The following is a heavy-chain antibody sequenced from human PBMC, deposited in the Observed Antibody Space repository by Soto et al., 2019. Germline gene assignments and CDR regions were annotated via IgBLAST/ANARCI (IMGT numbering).Heavy chain of an antibody. Sequence: SETLSLTCTVSGGSISSGGYYWSWIRQHPGKGLEWIGYIYYSGSTYYNPSLKSRVTISVDTSKNQFSLKLSSVTAADTAVYYCARVGYPSIAARTYYFDYWGQGTLVTVSS. CDR2: IYYSGST. J-gene: IGHJ4*02. CDR3: ARVGYPSIAARTYYFDY. V-gene: IGHV4-31*03. D-gene: IGHD6-6*01. CDR1: GGSISSGGYY.